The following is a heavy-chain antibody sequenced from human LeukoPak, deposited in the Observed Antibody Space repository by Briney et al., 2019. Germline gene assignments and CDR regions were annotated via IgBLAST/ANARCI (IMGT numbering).Heavy chain of an antibody. CDR2: IHYSGGP. CDR1: GGSITGYY. CDR3: ARHVGKWGFDF. V-gene: IGHV4-59*08. J-gene: IGHJ4*02. D-gene: IGHD3-16*01. Sequence: PSETLSLTCTVSGGSITGYYWSWIRQSPGKGLEWIGYIHYSGGPKYNPALKSSVTVSVDTSKNQFSLTLSSLTAADTAVYYCARHVGKWGFDFWGQGTPVTVSS.